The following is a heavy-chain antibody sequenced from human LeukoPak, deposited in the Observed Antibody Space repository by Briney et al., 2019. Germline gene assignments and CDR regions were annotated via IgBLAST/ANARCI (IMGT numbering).Heavy chain of an antibody. CDR2: IHPNSGGT. CDR3: ARVNLLTYYDILTGYYILNY. CDR1: GYTFTGYY. Sequence: GASVKVSCKASGYTFTGYYMHWVRQAPGQGLEWMGWIHPNSGGTNYAQKFQGRVTMTRDTSISTAYMELSRLRSDDTAVYYCARVNLLTYYDILTGYYILNYWGQGTLVTVSS. V-gene: IGHV1-2*02. J-gene: IGHJ4*02. D-gene: IGHD3-9*01.